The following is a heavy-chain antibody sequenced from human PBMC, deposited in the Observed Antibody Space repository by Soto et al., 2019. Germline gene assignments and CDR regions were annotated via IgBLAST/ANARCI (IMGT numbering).Heavy chain of an antibody. J-gene: IGHJ3*02. CDR1: GGTFSSYA. V-gene: IGHV1-69*01. Sequence: QVQLVQSGAEVKKPGSSVKVSCKASGGTFSSYAISWVRQAPGQGLEWMGGIIPIFGTANYAQKFQGRVTITADESTSTAYMDLSSLRSEDTAVYYCARRQRLRYRSGWDAFDIWGQGTMVTVSS. CDR3: ARRQRLRYRSGWDAFDI. D-gene: IGHD6-19*01. CDR2: IIPIFGTA.